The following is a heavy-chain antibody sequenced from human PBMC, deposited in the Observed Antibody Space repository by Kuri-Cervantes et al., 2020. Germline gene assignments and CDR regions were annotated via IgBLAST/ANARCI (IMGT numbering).Heavy chain of an antibody. CDR3: ARRSMVRGVDY. CDR2: IYYSGST. J-gene: IGHJ4*02. Sequence: LRLSCTVSGGSISSGDYYWSWIRQPPGKGLEWIGYIYYSGSTYYNPSLKSRVTISVDTSKNQFSLKLSSVTAADTAVYYCARRSMVRGVDYWGQGTLVTVSS. D-gene: IGHD3-10*01. V-gene: IGHV4-30-4*01. CDR1: GGSISSGDYY.